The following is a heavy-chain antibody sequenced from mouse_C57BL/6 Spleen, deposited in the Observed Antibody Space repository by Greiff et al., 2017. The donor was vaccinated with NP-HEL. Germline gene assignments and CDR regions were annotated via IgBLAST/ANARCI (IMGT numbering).Heavy chain of an antibody. J-gene: IGHJ3*01. D-gene: IGHD2-3*01. V-gene: IGHV1-61*01. CDR1: GYTFTSYW. CDR3: ARGADDGYYDWFAY. Sequence: QVQLQQSGAELVRPGSSVKLSCKASGYTFTSYWMDWVKQRPGQGLEWIGNIYPSDSETHYNQKFKDKATLTVDKSSSTAYLQLSSLTSEESAGYNCARGADDGYYDWFAYWGQGTLVTVSA. CDR2: IYPSDSET.